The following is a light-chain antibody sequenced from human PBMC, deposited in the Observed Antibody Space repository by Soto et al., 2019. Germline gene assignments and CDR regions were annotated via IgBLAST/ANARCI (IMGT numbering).Light chain of an antibody. CDR2: DVS. CDR3: SSYTSSSTRLYV. J-gene: IGLJ1*01. Sequence: QSALTQDASVSGSTGQSITISCTGTSRDVGGYNYVYGYQQHPGKAPKLMIYDVSNRPSGVSNRFSSSKSGNTASLTISGLQTEDEADYYCSSYTSSSTRLYVFGTGTKVTVL. V-gene: IGLV2-14*03. CDR1: SRDVGGYNY.